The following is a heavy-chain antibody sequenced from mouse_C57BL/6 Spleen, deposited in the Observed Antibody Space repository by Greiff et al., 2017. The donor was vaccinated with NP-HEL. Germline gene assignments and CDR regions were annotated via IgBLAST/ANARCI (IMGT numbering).Heavy chain of an antibody. V-gene: IGHV5-6*01. D-gene: IGHD2-1*01. CDR3: ARGKGNFYFDY. Sequence: EVQLVESGGDLVKPGGSLKLSCAASGFTFSSYGMSWVRQTPDKRLEWVATISSGGSYTYYPDSVKGRFTISRDNAKNTLYLQMSSLKSEDTAMYYCARGKGNFYFDYWGQGTTLTVSS. J-gene: IGHJ2*01. CDR1: GFTFSSYG. CDR2: ISSGGSYT.